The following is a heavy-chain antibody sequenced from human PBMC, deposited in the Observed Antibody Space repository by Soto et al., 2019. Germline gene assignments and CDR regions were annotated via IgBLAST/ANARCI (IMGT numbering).Heavy chain of an antibody. V-gene: IGHV3-48*02. Sequence: EAQLVESGGGLVQPGGSLRLSCAASGFTFSSYSMNWVLQAPGKGLEWISYISSSSSTIYYADSVQGRFTISRDNARNSLSLQKNSLRDEATAMYYCARASPPGWHFDYWGQGALVTVSS. CDR2: ISSSSSTI. CDR1: GFTFSSYS. J-gene: IGHJ4*02. D-gene: IGHD6-19*01. CDR3: ARASPPGWHFDY.